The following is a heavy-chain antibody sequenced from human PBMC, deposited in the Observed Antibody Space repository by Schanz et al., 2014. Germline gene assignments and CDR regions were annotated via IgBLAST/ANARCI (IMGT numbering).Heavy chain of an antibody. V-gene: IGHV3-33*06. Sequence: QVQLVESGGGVVQPGRSLRLSCAVSGFTFSSYGMHWVRQAPGKGLEWLSYISRDGTTSYYTDSVKGRFTISRDNSRNTLYLQMDGLRAEDTAVYYCAKPPPGYLITWYTYYFVSWGQGTLVTVSS. CDR3: AKPPPGYLITWYTYYFVS. CDR2: ISRDGTTS. D-gene: IGHD1-1*01. CDR1: GFTFSSYG. J-gene: IGHJ4*02.